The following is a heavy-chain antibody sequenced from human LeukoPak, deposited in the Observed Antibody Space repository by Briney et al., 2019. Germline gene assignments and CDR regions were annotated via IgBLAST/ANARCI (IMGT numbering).Heavy chain of an antibody. D-gene: IGHD3-9*01. V-gene: IGHV3-23*01. CDR1: GFTFSNYA. CDR2: ISGNGGNT. CDR3: AKDDILTGMGIFDY. Sequence: GGSLRLSCAASGFTFSNYAMSWVRQAPGKGLQWVSAISGNGGNTYYADSVKGRFTISRDNSKDTLYLQMNSLRAEDTAVYYCAKDDILTGMGIFDYWGQGTLVTVSS. J-gene: IGHJ4*02.